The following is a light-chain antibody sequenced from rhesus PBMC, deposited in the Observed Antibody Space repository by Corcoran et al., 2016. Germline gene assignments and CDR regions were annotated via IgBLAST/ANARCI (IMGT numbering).Light chain of an antibody. J-gene: IGLJ1*01. Sequence: QAALTQPRSVSGSPAQSVTISCTGTSSDIVGYNFVSWYQMHPGTAPKLMIYEVSKRPSGVSDRFSGSKSGNTASLTISGLQAEDEAEYYCGSYAGSYSFYIFGAGTRLTVL. CDR3: GSYAGSYSFYI. V-gene: IGLV2-32*01. CDR1: SSDIVGYNF. CDR2: EVS.